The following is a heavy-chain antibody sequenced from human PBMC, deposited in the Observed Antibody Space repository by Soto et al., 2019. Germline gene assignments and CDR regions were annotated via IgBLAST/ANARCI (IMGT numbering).Heavy chain of an antibody. CDR3: AKAFLRGGGNFDY. Sequence: ASVKVSCKASGYTFTGYYMHWVRQAPGQGLEWMGWINPNSGGTNYAQKFQGRVTMTRDTSISTAYMELSRLRSDDTAVYYCAKAFLRGGGNFDYWGQGTLVTVSS. D-gene: IGHD3-16*01. CDR1: GYTFTGYY. J-gene: IGHJ4*02. CDR2: INPNSGGT. V-gene: IGHV1-2*02.